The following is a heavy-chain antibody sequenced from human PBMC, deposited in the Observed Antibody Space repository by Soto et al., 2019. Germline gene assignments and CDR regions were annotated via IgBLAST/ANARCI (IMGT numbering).Heavy chain of an antibody. CDR2: IDPRDSYT. Sequence: DVQLAQSGAEVKKPGESLRITCEASGYSFTTYWISWLRQMPGKGLEWMGAIDPRDSYTKYSPSFQGHVTISVDKSISTAYLQWNSLKASDTAIYYCARAKSDLELFNWLDPWGQGTLVTVSS. CDR3: ARAKSDLELFNWLDP. J-gene: IGHJ5*02. D-gene: IGHD1-7*01. V-gene: IGHV5-10-1*03. CDR1: GYSFTTYW.